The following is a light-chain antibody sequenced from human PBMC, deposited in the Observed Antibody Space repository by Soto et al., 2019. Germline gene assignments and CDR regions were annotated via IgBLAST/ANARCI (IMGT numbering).Light chain of an antibody. J-gene: IGLJ2*01. CDR3: SSYSSSSTLV. CDR2: DVS. V-gene: IGLV2-14*01. CDR1: SSDVGGYNY. Sequence: QSALTQPASVSGSPGQSITISCTGTSSDVGGYNYVSWYQQHPGKAPKLMIYDVSNRPSGVSNRFSGSKSGNTASLTISGLXXXXEADYYCSSYSSSSTLVFGGGTKVTVL.